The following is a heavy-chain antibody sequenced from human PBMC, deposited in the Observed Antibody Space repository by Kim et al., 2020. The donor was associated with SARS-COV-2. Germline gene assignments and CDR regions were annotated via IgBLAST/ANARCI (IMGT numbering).Heavy chain of an antibody. Sequence: SQTLSLTCAISGDSVSSNSAAWNWIRQSPSRGLEWLGRTYYRSKWYNDSAVSVKSRITINPDTSTNQFSLQLNAVTPGDTAVYYCARDARSSGWWGRLFDPWGQGTLVTVSS. CDR1: GDSVSSNSAA. V-gene: IGHV6-1*01. J-gene: IGHJ5*02. D-gene: IGHD6-19*01. CDR3: ARDARSSGWWGRLFDP. CDR2: TYYRSKWYN.